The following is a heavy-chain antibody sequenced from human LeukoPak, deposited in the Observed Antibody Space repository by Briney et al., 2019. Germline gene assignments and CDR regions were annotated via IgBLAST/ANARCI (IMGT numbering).Heavy chain of an antibody. CDR3: AKAHRGLNSGSLY. V-gene: IGHV3-23*01. CDR2: ISGSGGST. D-gene: IGHD1-26*01. Sequence: GGSLRLSCAASGFTFSSYAMSWVRQAPGKGLEWVSAISGSGGSTYYADSVKGRFTISRDNYKNTLYLQMNGLRAEDTAVYYCAKAHRGLNSGSLYWGQGTLVTVSS. CDR1: GFTFSSYA. J-gene: IGHJ4*02.